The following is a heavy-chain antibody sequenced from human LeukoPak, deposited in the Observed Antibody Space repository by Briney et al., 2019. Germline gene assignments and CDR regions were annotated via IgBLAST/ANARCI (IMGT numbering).Heavy chain of an antibody. J-gene: IGHJ4*02. CDR2: ISSRSSYI. D-gene: IGHD5-18*01. CDR1: GFTFTDYT. CDR3: ARDGGAMDHFDY. V-gene: IGHV3-21*01. Sequence: GESLRLSCAASGFTFTDYTMNWVRQAPGKGPEWVSSISSRSSYIYYADSVKGRFTISRDNAKNSLYLQMNSLRAEDTAVYYCARDGGAMDHFDYWGQGTLVTVSS.